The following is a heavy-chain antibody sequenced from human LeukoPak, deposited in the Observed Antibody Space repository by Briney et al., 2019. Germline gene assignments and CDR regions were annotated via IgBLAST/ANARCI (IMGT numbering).Heavy chain of an antibody. J-gene: IGHJ5*01. CDR2: VYHNGHS. CDR1: GGSFNDNY. V-gene: IGHV4-59*01. CDR3: ASLGYSSGWLDS. D-gene: IGHD2-15*01. Sequence: SETLSLTCNVSGGSFNDNYWNRIRHLPGKGLEWIGYVYHNGHSDYNPSLKSRVTISVDTSTNQFSLKMISVTAADTAVYYCASLGYSSGWLDSWGHGSLVIVSS.